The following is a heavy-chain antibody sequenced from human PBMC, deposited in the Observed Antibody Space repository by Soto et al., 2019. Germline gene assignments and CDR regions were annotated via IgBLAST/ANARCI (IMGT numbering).Heavy chain of an antibody. V-gene: IGHV4-59*01. D-gene: IGHD2-2*02. CDR2: IYYSGRT. CDR3: ARGYCSSTICYIWDNWFDP. J-gene: IGHJ5*02. CDR1: GGSISGYY. Sequence: ASETLCLICTVSGGSISGYYLSWIRQPPGKGLEWIGYIYYSGRTNYNPSLKSRVTISVDTSKNQFSLKLSSVTAADTAVYYCARGYCSSTICYIWDNWFDPWGPGTLVTVSS.